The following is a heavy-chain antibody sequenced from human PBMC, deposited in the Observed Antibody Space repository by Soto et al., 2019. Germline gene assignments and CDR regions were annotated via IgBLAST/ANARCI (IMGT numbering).Heavy chain of an antibody. CDR3: ASHLHEQWAVKEFDI. D-gene: IGHD2-8*01. CDR2: IYYTRST. CDR1: GGSITSNDGH. Sequence: QLQLQGSGPGLVKPSATLSLICTVSGGSITSNDGHWGWIRQPPGKGPEWIGSIYYTRSTFYNPSHKRRFRMAVDTSKNQLSLKLYSVTAADTAVYYCASHLHEQWAVKEFDIWGQGTMVTVSS. V-gene: IGHV4-39*01. J-gene: IGHJ3*02.